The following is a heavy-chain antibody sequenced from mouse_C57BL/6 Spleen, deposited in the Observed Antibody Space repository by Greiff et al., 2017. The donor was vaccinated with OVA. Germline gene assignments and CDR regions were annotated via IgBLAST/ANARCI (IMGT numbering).Heavy chain of an antibody. CDR1: GYAFSSSW. CDR2: IYPGDGDT. V-gene: IGHV1-82*01. Sequence: VQLQQSGPELVKPGASVKISCKASGYAFSSSWMNWVKQRPGKGLEWIGRIYPGDGDTNYNGKFKGKATLTADKSSSTAYMQLSSLTSEDSAVYFCARSGYYEGFDYWGQGTTLTVSS. D-gene: IGHD2-3*01. CDR3: ARSGYYEGFDY. J-gene: IGHJ2*01.